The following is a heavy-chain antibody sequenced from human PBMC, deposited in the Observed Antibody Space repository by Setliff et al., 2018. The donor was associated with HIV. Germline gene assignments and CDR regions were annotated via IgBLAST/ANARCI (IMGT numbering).Heavy chain of an antibody. J-gene: IGHJ6*03. D-gene: IGHD5-12*01. Sequence: GGSLRLSCAASGFTFSTYAMTWVRQAPGKGLEWVSSISSSGGTTYFADTVKGRFTISRDNSKNTLYLQMNSLRAEDTAVYYCAREDTLVATNVGYYYYYMDVWGKGTTVTVSS. CDR3: AREDTLVATNVGYYYYYMDV. CDR1: GFTFSTYA. V-gene: IGHV3-23*01. CDR2: ISSSGGTT.